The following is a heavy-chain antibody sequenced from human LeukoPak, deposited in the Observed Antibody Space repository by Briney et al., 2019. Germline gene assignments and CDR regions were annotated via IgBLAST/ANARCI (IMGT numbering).Heavy chain of an antibody. J-gene: IGHJ4*02. CDR1: GFTFSDYY. CDR3: ARVFCSSTSCWIDY. Sequence: GGSLRLSCAASGFTFSDYYMSWIRQAPGKGLEWVSYISSSSSYTNYADSVKGRFTISRDNAKNSLYLQKNSLRAEDTAVYYCARVFCSSTSCWIDYWGQGTLVTVSS. CDR2: ISSSSSYT. V-gene: IGHV3-11*06. D-gene: IGHD2-2*01.